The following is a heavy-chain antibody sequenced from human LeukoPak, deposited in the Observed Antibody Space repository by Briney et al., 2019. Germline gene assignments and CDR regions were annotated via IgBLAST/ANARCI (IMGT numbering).Heavy chain of an antibody. D-gene: IGHD3-10*01. V-gene: IGHV3-30*18. Sequence: GGSLRLSCAASGFTFSRHDMHWVRQAPGKGLELVALISYDGGSKYYEDSVKGRFTISRDNSRDTPYLQMNSLRAEDTAVYYCAKTYFYGSGSRYYFDYWGQGTLVTVSS. CDR1: GFTFSRHD. J-gene: IGHJ4*02. CDR2: ISYDGGSK. CDR3: AKTYFYGSGSRYYFDY.